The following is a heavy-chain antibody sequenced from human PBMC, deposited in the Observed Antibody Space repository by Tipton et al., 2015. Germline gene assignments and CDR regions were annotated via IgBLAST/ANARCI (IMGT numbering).Heavy chain of an antibody. Sequence: TLSLTCTVSGDSINSYYWSWVRQPPGKGLEWIGYIYYSGSTIYNPSLKSRVTMSVDRSKNQFSVRLTSVTAADTALYYCARYYSPSGSYRFDSWGQGALVTVSS. V-gene: IGHV4-59*01. J-gene: IGHJ4*02. CDR1: GDSINSYY. CDR2: IYYSGST. CDR3: ARYYSPSGSYRFDS. D-gene: IGHD3-10*01.